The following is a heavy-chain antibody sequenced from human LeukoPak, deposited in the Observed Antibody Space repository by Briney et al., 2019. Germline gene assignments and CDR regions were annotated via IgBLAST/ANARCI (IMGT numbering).Heavy chain of an antibody. V-gene: IGHV4-39*01. CDR3: ARHGPYRVSVDP. D-gene: IGHD1-14*01. J-gene: IGHJ5*02. Sequence: SETLSLTCTVSGGSISSSSYYWGWIRQPPGKGLEWIGSIYYSGSTYYNPSLKSRVTISVDTSKNQFSLKLSSVTAADTAVYYCARHGPYRVSVDPWGQGTLVTVSS. CDR2: IYYSGST. CDR1: GGSISSSSYY.